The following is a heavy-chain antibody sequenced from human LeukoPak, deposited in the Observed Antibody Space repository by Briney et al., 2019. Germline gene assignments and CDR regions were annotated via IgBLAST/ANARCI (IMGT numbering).Heavy chain of an antibody. CDR3: AKVLAPTYYYGSGSYRMPYYYYGMDV. Sequence: GGSLRLSCAASGFTFSSYAMSWVRQAPGKGLEWVSAISCSGGSTYYADSVKGRFTISRDNSKNTLYLQMNSLRAEDTAVYYCAKVLAPTYYYGSGSYRMPYYYYGMDVWGQGTTVTVSS. D-gene: IGHD3-10*01. J-gene: IGHJ6*02. CDR1: GFTFSSYA. V-gene: IGHV3-23*01. CDR2: ISCSGGST.